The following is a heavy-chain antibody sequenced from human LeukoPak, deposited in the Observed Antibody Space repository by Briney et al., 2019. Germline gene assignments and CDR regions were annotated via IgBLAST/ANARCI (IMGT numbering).Heavy chain of an antibody. CDR2: IYSGGNT. V-gene: IGHV3-53*04. J-gene: IGHJ3*02. Sequence: GGSLRLSCAASGFSVSSNYMSWVRQAPGKGLEWVSIIYSGGNTYYADSVKGRFTISRHNSKNTLYLQMNSLRAEDTAMYYCARVHDSSGYYGMNAFDIWGQGTMVTVSS. D-gene: IGHD3-22*01. CDR3: ARVHDSSGYYGMNAFDI. CDR1: GFSVSSNY.